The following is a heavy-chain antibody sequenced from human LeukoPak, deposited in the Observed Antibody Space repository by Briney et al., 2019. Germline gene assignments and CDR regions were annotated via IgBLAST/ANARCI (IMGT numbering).Heavy chain of an antibody. CDR3: SRVRGHYYMDV. CDR2: IRSKARGGTT. V-gene: IGHV3-49*03. D-gene: IGHD1-26*01. J-gene: IGHJ6*03. CDR1: GFTFGDYA. Sequence: PGGSPRLSCTASGFTFGDYAMSWFRQAPGQGLEWVGFIRSKARGGTTEYAASVKGRFTISRDDSKTIAQLQMNSLRTEDTAVYYCSRVRGHYYMDVWGKGTTVTVSS.